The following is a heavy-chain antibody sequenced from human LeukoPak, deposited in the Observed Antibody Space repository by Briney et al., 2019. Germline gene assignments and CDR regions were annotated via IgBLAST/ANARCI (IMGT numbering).Heavy chain of an antibody. Sequence: SETLSLTCTVSGASISGSGYYWGWIRQPPGKGLEWIGSIFYSGSTYYNPSLKSRVTVSEDTSKNQFSLKLSPVTAADTAVYYCARSATVTTGYFDFWGQGTLVTVSS. D-gene: IGHD4-17*01. V-gene: IGHV4-39*07. CDR2: IFYSGST. J-gene: IGHJ4*02. CDR1: GASISGSGYY. CDR3: ARSATVTTGYFDF.